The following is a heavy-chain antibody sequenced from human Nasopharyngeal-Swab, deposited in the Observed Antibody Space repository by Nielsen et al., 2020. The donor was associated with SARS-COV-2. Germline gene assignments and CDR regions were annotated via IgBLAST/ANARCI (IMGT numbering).Heavy chain of an antibody. CDR2: IYYSGST. Sequence: SETLSLTCTVSGGSVSSGSYYWSWIRQPPGKGLEWIGYIYYSGSTNYNPSLKSRVTISVDTSKNQFSLKLSSVTGADTAVYYCARVSYGDSTGYYYYYMDVWGKGTTVTVSS. V-gene: IGHV4-61*01. J-gene: IGHJ6*03. D-gene: IGHD4-17*01. CDR3: ARVSYGDSTGYYYYYMDV. CDR1: GGSVSSGSYY.